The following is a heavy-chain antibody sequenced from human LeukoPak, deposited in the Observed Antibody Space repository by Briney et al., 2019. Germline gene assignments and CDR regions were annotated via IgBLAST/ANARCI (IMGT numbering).Heavy chain of an antibody. CDR1: GFTFSSYS. CDR3: ASSDYYYYYMDV. V-gene: IGHV3-48*04. CDR2: ISSSSSTI. Sequence: GGSLRLSCAASGFTFSSYSMNWVRQAPGKGLEWVSYISSSSSTIYYADSVKGRFTISRDNAKNSLYLQMNSLRAEDTAVYYRASSDYYYYYMDVWGKGTTVTVSS. J-gene: IGHJ6*03.